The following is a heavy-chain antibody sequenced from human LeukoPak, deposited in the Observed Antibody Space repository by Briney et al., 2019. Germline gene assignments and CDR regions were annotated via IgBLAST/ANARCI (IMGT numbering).Heavy chain of an antibody. CDR3: VTGHYDSRMYFDL. J-gene: IGHJ2*01. CDR1: GFTYSTYW. CDR2: IKFDGSLA. Sequence: GGSLRLSCGASGFTYSTYWIHWVRQAPGKGLVWVSQIKFDGSLASYADSVKGRFTISRDNAKNTLYLQMNSLGTEDTAVYYCVTGHYDSRMYFDLWGRGTLVTVSS. D-gene: IGHD3-16*01. V-gene: IGHV3-74*01.